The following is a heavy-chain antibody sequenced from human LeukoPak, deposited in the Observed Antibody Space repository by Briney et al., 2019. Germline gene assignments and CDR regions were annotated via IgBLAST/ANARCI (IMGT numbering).Heavy chain of an antibody. D-gene: IGHD4-17*01. J-gene: IGHJ5*02. CDR2: ISSSSSTI. Sequence: GGSLRLSCAASGFTFSSYSMNWVRQAPGKGLEWVSYISSSSSTIYYADSVKGRFTISRDNAKNSLYLQMNSLRDEDTAVYYCARELTVTTFNGWFDPWGQGTLVTVSS. CDR1: GFTFSSYS. V-gene: IGHV3-48*02. CDR3: ARELTVTTFNGWFDP.